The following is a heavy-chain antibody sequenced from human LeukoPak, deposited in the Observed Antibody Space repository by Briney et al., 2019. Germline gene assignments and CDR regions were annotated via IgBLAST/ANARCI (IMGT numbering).Heavy chain of an antibody. D-gene: IGHD1-26*01. CDR1: GGSISSNNW. CDR2: ISHSGTT. Sequence: PSGTLSLTCAVSGGSISSNNWWSWVRQPPGKGLEWIGEISHSGTTNYNPSLKSRVTISVDKSKNQFSLKLSSVTAADTAVYYCASRSIVGATGSARRVGAFDIWGQGTVVTVSS. J-gene: IGHJ3*02. CDR3: ASRSIVGATGSARRVGAFDI. V-gene: IGHV4-4*02.